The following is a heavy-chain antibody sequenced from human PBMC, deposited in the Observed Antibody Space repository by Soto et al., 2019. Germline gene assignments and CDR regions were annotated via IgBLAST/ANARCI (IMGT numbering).Heavy chain of an antibody. Sequence: QVQLVQSGAEVKKPGSSVKVSCKASGGTFSSYAISWVRQAPGQGLEWMGGIIPIFGTANYAQKFQGRVTITADKSTSTAYMELSSLRSEDTAVYYCARDIVVVVDATRYYYGMDVWGQGTTVTVSS. D-gene: IGHD2-15*01. J-gene: IGHJ6*02. CDR3: ARDIVVVVDATRYYYGMDV. CDR1: GGTFSSYA. V-gene: IGHV1-69*06. CDR2: IIPIFGTA.